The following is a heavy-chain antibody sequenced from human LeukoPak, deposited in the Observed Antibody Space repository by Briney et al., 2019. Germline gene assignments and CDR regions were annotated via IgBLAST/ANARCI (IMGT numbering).Heavy chain of an antibody. J-gene: IGHJ4*02. D-gene: IGHD3-9*01. Sequence: GGSLRLSCAASGFTFSDYYMSWIRQAPGKGLEWVSYISSSGSTIYYADSVKGRFTISRDNAKNSLYLQMNSLRAEDTAVYYCAGAAWGRYFDWLLGYWGQGTLVTVSS. CDR1: GFTFSDYY. CDR3: AGAAWGRYFDWLLGY. CDR2: ISSSGSTI. V-gene: IGHV3-11*01.